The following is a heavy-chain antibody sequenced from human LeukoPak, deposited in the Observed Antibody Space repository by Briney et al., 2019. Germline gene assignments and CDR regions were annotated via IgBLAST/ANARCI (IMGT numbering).Heavy chain of an antibody. J-gene: IGHJ4*02. Sequence: GGSLRLSCEASGVTFSDFWMTWVRQAPGKGLEWVATMNQDESQKYYVDSVKGRFTISRDNAKNALFLQMNSLRGGDTAIYYCASFEYKYSFGGQGTLVTVSS. CDR3: ASFEYKYSF. CDR2: MNQDESQK. D-gene: IGHD2/OR15-2a*01. CDR1: GVTFSDFW. V-gene: IGHV3-7*01.